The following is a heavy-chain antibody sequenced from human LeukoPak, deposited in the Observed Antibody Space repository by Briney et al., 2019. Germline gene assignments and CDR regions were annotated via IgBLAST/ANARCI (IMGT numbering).Heavy chain of an antibody. D-gene: IGHD1-26*01. V-gene: IGHV3-7*01. CDR3: ARSSSGSGGYYMDV. CDR2: IKQDGSEK. CDR1: GFTFSSYW. J-gene: IGHJ6*03. Sequence: GGSLRLSCAASGFTFSSYWMSWVRQAPGKGLEWVANIKQDGSEKYYVDSVKGRFTISRDNAKNSLYLQMNSLRAEDTAVYYCARSSSGSGGYYMDVWGKGTTVTVSS.